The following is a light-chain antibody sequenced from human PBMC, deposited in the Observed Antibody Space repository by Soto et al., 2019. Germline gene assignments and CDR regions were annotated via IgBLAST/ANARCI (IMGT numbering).Light chain of an antibody. J-gene: IGLJ7*01. CDR1: SSDVGSYNL. CDR3: CSYLGSTSV. Sequence: QSALTQPASVSESPGQSITISCTGSSSDVGSYNLVSWYQQHPGQAPKLIIYEDDKRPSGVSNRFSGSKSGDTASLTISGLQSEDEATYYCCSYLGSTSVFGGGTQLTVL. CDR2: EDD. V-gene: IGLV2-23*01.